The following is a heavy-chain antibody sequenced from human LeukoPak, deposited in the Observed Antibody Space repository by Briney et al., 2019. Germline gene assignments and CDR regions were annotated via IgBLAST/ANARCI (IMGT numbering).Heavy chain of an antibody. J-gene: IGHJ4*02. CDR1: GFIFSNYG. V-gene: IGHV3-30*02. D-gene: IGHD3-22*01. CDR3: AKGEGSTYYLRIDY. CDR2: IRYDGSIR. Sequence: GGSLRLSCAASGFIFSNYGMHWVRQAPGKGLEWVAFIRYDGSIRYYIDSVKGRFTFSRDNSNNTLYLQMNSLRAEDTAVYYCAKGEGSTYYLRIDYWGQGTLVTVSS.